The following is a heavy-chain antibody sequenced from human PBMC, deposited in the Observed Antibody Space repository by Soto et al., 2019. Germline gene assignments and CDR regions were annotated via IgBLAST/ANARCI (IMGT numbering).Heavy chain of an antibody. V-gene: IGHV3-30-3*01. CDR1: GFTFSSYA. Sequence: GGSLRLSCAASGFTFSSYAMHWVRQAPGKGLEWVAVISYDGSNKYYADSVKGRFTIFRDNSKNTLYLQMNSLRAEDTTVYYCARYRPYGSGSSYTPEIDYWGQGTLVTVSS. CDR3: ARYRPYGSGSSYTPEIDY. D-gene: IGHD3-10*01. J-gene: IGHJ4*02. CDR2: ISYDGSNK.